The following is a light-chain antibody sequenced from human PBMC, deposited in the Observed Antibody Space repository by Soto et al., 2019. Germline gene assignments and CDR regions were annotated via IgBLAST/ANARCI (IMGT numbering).Light chain of an antibody. CDR2: ATS. J-gene: IGKJ3*01. Sequence: TVMTQSPATLSVSPGETATLSCTASRSIGDNLAWYQVKPGQAPRLLISATSTRATGIPDRFRGSGSGTYFTLTIISLQSEDSAVYYCLQHNSYPLTFGPGTKVEIK. CDR3: LQHNSYPLT. CDR1: RSIGDN. V-gene: IGKV3-15*01.